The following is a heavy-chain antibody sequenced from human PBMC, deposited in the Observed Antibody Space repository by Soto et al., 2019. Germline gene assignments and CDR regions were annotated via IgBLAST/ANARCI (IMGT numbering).Heavy chain of an antibody. Sequence: QVLLVQSGGEVKKPGASVKVSCKASGYTFTSNGISWVRQAPGQGLEWMGWISGYNGNTKYAPKFQGRVSITADTSTSTAYMELRRLRSDDTAVYYGARPYSNSYGMDVWGQGTTVTVSS. CDR2: ISGYNGNT. J-gene: IGHJ6*02. D-gene: IGHD1-26*01. V-gene: IGHV1-18*04. CDR3: ARPYSNSYGMDV. CDR1: GYTFTSNG.